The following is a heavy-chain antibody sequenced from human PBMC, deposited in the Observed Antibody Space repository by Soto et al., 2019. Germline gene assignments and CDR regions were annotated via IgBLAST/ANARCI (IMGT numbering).Heavy chain of an antibody. D-gene: IGHD2-8*01. CDR1: GYTFTSYD. J-gene: IGHJ3*02. CDR2: MNPNSGNT. CDR3: AREYCTNGVCYGDAFDI. V-gene: IGHV1-8*01. Sequence: ASVKVSCKASGYTFTSYDINWVRQATGQGLEWMGWMNPNSGNTGYAQKFQGRVTMTRNTSISTAYMELSSLRSEDTAVYYCAREYCTNGVCYGDAFDIWGQGTMVTVSS.